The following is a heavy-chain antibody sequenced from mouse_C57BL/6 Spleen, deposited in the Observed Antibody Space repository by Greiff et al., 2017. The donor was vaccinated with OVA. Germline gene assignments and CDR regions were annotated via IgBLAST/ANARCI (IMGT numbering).Heavy chain of an antibody. D-gene: IGHD1-1*01. CDR2: IYPRSGNT. CDR1: GYTFTSYG. CDR3: ARYAITTVVATSSFDV. Sequence: VQLQQSGAELARPGASVKLSCKASGYTFTSYGISWVKQRTGQGLEWIGEIYPRSGNTYYNAKFKGKATLTADKSSSTAFMELRSLTSEDAAVYCCARYAITTVVATSSFDVWGTETTVTVSS. V-gene: IGHV1-81*01. J-gene: IGHJ1*03.